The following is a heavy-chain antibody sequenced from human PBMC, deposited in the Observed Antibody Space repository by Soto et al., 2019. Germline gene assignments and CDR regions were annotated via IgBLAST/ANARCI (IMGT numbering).Heavy chain of an antibody. CDR3: ARSITMVRGVNNWFDP. CDR2: IYYSGST. D-gene: IGHD3-10*01. J-gene: IGHJ5*02. CDR1: GGSISSSSYY. V-gene: IGHV4-39*01. Sequence: SETLSLTCTVSGGSISSSSYYWGWIRQPPGKGLEWIGSIYYSGSTYYNQSLKSRVTISVDTSKNQFSLKLSSVTAADTAVYYCARSITMVRGVNNWFDPWGQGTLVTVSS.